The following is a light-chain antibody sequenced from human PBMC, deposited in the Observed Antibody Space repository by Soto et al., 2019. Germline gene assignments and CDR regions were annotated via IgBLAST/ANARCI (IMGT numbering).Light chain of an antibody. V-gene: IGKV3-11*01. CDR3: QQFGSSPRT. CDR2: DAS. Sequence: VLTQSPATLSLSPGERATLSCRASLNVNSYLAWYQQKPGQAPRLLIYDASNRAAGIPARFSGSGSGTDFTLTISSLEPEDFAVYYCQQFGSSPRTFGQGTRLEIK. J-gene: IGKJ5*01. CDR1: LNVNSY.